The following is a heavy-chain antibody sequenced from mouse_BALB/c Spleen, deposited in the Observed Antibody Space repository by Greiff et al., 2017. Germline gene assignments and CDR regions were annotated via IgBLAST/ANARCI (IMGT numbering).Heavy chain of an antibody. CDR1: GFTFSSFG. J-gene: IGHJ4*01. D-gene: IGHD1-1*01. CDR3: AREANYYGSIYAMDY. CDR2: ISSGSSTI. V-gene: IGHV5-17*02. Sequence: EVKVVESGGGLVQPGGSRKLSCAASGFTFSSFGMHCVRQAPEKGLEWVAYISSGSSTIYYADTVKGRFTISRDNPKNTLFLQMTSLRSEDTAMYYCAREANYYGSIYAMDYWGQGTSVTVSS.